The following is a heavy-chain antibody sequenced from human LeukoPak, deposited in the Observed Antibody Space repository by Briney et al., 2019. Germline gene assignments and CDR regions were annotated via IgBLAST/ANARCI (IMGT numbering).Heavy chain of an antibody. Sequence: GGSLRLSCAASGFTFSSYSMNWVRQAPGKGLEWVSSISSSSSYIYYADSVKGRFTISRDNAKNSLYLQMNSLRAEDTAVYYCARVSSDCSGGGCYSERDYWGQGILVTVSS. CDR2: ISSSSSYI. CDR3: ARVSSDCSGGGCYSERDY. CDR1: GFTFSSYS. J-gene: IGHJ4*02. V-gene: IGHV3-21*01. D-gene: IGHD2-15*01.